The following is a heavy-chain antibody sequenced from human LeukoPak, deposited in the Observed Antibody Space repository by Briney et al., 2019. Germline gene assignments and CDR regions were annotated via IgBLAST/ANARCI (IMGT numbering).Heavy chain of an antibody. V-gene: IGHV4-59*08. CDR3: ARPQRGYSYGPFDY. Sequence: PSETLSLTCTVSGGSISSYYWSWIRQSPGKGLEWIGYIYYSGSTNYNPSLKSRVTISVDTSKNQFSLKLSSVTAADTAVYYCARPQRGYSYGPFDYWGQGTLVTVSS. CDR2: IYYSGST. D-gene: IGHD5-18*01. J-gene: IGHJ4*02. CDR1: GGSISSYY.